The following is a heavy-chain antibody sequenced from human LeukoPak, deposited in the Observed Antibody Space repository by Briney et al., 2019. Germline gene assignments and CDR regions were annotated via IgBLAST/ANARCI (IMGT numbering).Heavy chain of an antibody. D-gene: IGHD3-22*01. CDR3: ARTPIYYFDNSGYYN. V-gene: IGHV4-61*02. J-gene: IGHJ4*02. CDR2: IYSSGST. Sequence: SETLSLTCTVSGDSISSGSYYWSWIRQPAGKGLEWIGLIYSSGSTSYNPSLKSRVTMSVDTSKKQFSLRLSSVTAADTAVYYCARTPIYYFDNSGYYNWGQGTLVTVSS. CDR1: GDSISSGSYY.